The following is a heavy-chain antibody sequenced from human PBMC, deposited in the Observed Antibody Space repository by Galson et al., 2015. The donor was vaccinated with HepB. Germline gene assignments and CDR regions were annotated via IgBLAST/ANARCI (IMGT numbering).Heavy chain of an antibody. D-gene: IGHD6-13*01. CDR2: IYYSGST. CDR3: ARGDSIAAAPDY. J-gene: IGHJ4*02. CDR1: GGSISSYC. Sequence: SETLSLTCTVSGGSISSYCWYWIRQPPGKALEWIGYIYYSGSTNYSPSLKSRVTIPVDTSKNQFSLKLNSVTAADTALYYCARGDSIAAAPDYWGEGTLVPVSS. V-gene: IGHV4-59*01.